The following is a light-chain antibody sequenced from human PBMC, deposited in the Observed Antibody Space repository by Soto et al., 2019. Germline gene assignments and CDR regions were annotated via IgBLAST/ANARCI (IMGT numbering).Light chain of an antibody. CDR1: NIGSKI. CDR2: DDS. CDR3: QVWVGSSDHYV. J-gene: IGLJ1*01. Sequence: SYDLTQPPSVSVAPGQTAKITFGGDNIGSKIVHWYQQKSDQAPVLVVHDDSDRPSGIPERFSGSNSGNMATLTISRVEAGDEADYYCQVWVGSSDHYVFGTGTKVTVL. V-gene: IGLV3-21*02.